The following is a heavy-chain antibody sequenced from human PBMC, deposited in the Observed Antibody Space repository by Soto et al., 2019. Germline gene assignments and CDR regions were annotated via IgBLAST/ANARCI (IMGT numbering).Heavy chain of an antibody. CDR2: ISGSGGST. CDR1: GFAFSSYA. CDR3: AKDVDIVVVPAAPNDAFDI. J-gene: IGHJ3*02. V-gene: IGHV3-23*01. Sequence: GGSLRLSCAASGFAFSSYAMSWVRQAPGKGLEWVSAISGSGGSTYYADSVKGRFTISRDNSKNTLYLQMNSLRAEDTAVYYCAKDVDIVVVPAAPNDAFDIWGQGTMVTVSS. D-gene: IGHD2-2*01.